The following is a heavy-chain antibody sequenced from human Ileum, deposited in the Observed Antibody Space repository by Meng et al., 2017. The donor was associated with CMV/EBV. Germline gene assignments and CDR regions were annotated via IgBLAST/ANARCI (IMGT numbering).Heavy chain of an antibody. V-gene: IGHV3-66*02. Sequence: GGSLRLSCAASGFTVSSNYMSWVRQAPGKGLEWVSVIYSGGSTYYADSVKGRFTISRDNSKNTLYLQMNSLRAEDTAVYYCAILLPSPRDFDFWGPGTLVTGYS. CDR1: GFTVSSNY. D-gene: IGHD2-2*01. CDR2: IYSGGST. CDR3: AILLPSPRDFDF. J-gene: IGHJ4*02.